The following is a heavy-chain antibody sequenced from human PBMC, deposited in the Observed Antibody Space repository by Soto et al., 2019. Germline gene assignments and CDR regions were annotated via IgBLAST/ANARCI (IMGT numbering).Heavy chain of an antibody. Sequence: PGGSLSLSCAASGFTFRNYGMHWVRQAPGTGLEWVAFIWYDGSDDSYKDSVKGRFTISRDNSKNTLYLHMNSLRPEDTAVYYCATNGGFTSSSDYYFDYWGQGALVTVSS. V-gene: IGHV3-30*02. CDR2: IWYDGSDD. D-gene: IGHD3-10*01. CDR1: GFTFRNYG. J-gene: IGHJ4*02. CDR3: ATNGGFTSSSDYYFDY.